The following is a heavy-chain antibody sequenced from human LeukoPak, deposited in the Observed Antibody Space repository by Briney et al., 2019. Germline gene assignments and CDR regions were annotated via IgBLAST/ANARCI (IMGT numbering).Heavy chain of an antibody. CDR1: GYTFTSYG. CDR3: ARDHSPLTVAAANWFDP. CDR2: ISAYNGNT. Sequence: ASVKVSCKASGYTFTSYGISWVRQAPGQGLEWMGWISAYNGNTNYAQKFQGRVTMTRNTSISTAYMELSSLRSEDTAVYYCARDHSPLTVAAANWFDPWGQGTLVTVSS. V-gene: IGHV1-18*01. J-gene: IGHJ5*02. D-gene: IGHD6-13*01.